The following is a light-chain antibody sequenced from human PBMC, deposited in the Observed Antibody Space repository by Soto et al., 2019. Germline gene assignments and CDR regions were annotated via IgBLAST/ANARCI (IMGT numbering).Light chain of an antibody. CDR3: QEYYGWVKA. V-gene: IGKV3-15*01. CDR2: GAS. J-gene: IGKJ2*01. Sequence: EIVMTQSPATLSVSPGERATLSCRASESISSNLAWYQQKRGQAPRLLIYGASTRATGIPARFSGSGSGTEFTLTITDLQSEDFAAYFCQEYYGWVKAFGQGTKLEIK. CDR1: ESISSN.